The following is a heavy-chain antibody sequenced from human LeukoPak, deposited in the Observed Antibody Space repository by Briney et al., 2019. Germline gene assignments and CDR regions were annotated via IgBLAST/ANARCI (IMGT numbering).Heavy chain of an antibody. Sequence: GASVKVSCKVSGYTLTELSMHWVRQAPGKGLEWMGGFDPEDGETIYAQKFQGRVTMTEDTSTDTAYMELSSLRSEDTAVYYCATAHKLTLYDAFDIWGQGTMVTVSS. CDR3: ATAHKLTLYDAFDI. J-gene: IGHJ3*02. D-gene: IGHD2-15*01. CDR1: GYTLTELS. V-gene: IGHV1-24*01. CDR2: FDPEDGET.